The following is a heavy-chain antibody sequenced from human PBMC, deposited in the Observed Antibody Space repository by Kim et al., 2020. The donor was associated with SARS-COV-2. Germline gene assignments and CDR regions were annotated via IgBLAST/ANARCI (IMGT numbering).Heavy chain of an antibody. D-gene: IGHD2-8*01. V-gene: IGHV3-21*06. CDR3: TRLLNGHFNY. CDR1: GFPFSDYS. Sequence: GGSLRLSCAAAGFPFSDYSMSWCRQAPGGGLEWISSIDSTGDKIYYADSVRGRLTNSRDNAKNALNLQMDSLRAEDTPIYYCTRLLNGHFNYWGPGVLVSVSS. J-gene: IGHJ4*02. CDR2: IDSTGDKI.